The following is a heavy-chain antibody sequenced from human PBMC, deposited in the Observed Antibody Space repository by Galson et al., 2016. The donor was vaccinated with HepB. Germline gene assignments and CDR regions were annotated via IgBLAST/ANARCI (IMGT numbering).Heavy chain of an antibody. CDR2: IYWDDDK. CDR3: AHKGTVQPRGSCRAGGCSRGFDY. J-gene: IGHJ4*02. D-gene: IGHD2-15*01. CDR1: GFSLNSSGVA. Sequence: PALVKPTQTLTLTCTFSGFSLNSSGVAVGWIRRPPGKAPEWLALIYWDDDKRYSPYLKSRLTITKDTSKKQVVLTMTNMDPVDTATYYCAHKGTVQPRGSCRAGGCSRGFDYWGQGVLVTVS. V-gene: IGHV2-5*02.